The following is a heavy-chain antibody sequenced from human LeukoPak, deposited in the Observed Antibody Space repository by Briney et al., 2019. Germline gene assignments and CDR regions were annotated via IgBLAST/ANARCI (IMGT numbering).Heavy chain of an antibody. CDR2: ISGYNGNT. CDR1: GYTFTNFG. V-gene: IGHV1-18*01. J-gene: IGHJ4*02. D-gene: IGHD6-19*01. CDR3: ARGYRAHRQADSSGWYLDY. Sequence: ASVKVSCKTSGYTFTNFGITWVRQAPGQALEWMGWISGYNGNTNYAQKLQGRVTMTTDTSTSTAYIEVRSLRSDDTAVYYWARGYRAHRQADSSGWYLDYWGQGTLVTVSS.